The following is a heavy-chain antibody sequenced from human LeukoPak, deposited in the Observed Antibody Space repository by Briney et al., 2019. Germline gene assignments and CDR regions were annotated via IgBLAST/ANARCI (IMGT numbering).Heavy chain of an antibody. CDR3: AKDPSYFDGSGYFYEYFLH. V-gene: IGHV3-23*01. Sequence: GGSLRLSCAASGFTFGSFAMSWVRQAPGKGLEWVSSISDTGGNTYYADSMKGRFTIARDNSKNTLYLQMNSLIPEDTALYFCAKDPSYFDGSGYFYEYFLHWGQGTLVTVSS. CDR2: ISDTGGNT. CDR1: GFTFGSFA. D-gene: IGHD3-22*01. J-gene: IGHJ1*01.